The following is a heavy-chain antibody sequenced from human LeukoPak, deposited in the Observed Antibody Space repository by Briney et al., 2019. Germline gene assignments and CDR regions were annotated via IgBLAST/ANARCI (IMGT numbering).Heavy chain of an antibody. D-gene: IGHD4-17*01. CDR3: ARDYRGYYGDYSMGTCYYYGMDV. CDR2: IYYSGST. J-gene: IGHJ6*02. CDR1: GGSISSYY. V-gene: IGHV4-59*01. Sequence: KPSETLSLTCTVSGGSISSYYWSWIRQPPGKGLEWIGYIYYSGSTNYNPSLKSRVTISVDTSKNQFSLKLSSVTAADTAVYYCARDYRGYYGDYSMGTCYYYGMDVWGQGTTVTVSS.